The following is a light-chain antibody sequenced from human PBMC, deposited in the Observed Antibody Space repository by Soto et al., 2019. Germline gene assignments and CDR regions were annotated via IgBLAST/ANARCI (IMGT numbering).Light chain of an antibody. CDR1: QSVRSN. V-gene: IGKV3-15*01. Sequence: EILMTQSPSTLSVSPGERVTLSCRASQSVRSNLAWYPQKPGQSPRLLIYGASNRATGIPVRFSGSGSGTEANFTITSSQPEDVEVAYCHQQQNGNSMTFGQGTRVEIK. CDR2: GAS. CDR3: HQQQNGNSMT. J-gene: IGKJ5*01.